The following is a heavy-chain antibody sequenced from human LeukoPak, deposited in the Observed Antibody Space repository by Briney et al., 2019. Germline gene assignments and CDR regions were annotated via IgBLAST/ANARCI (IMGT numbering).Heavy chain of an antibody. V-gene: IGHV3-21*01. CDR3: VRGDLRLPRSTPDC. J-gene: IGHJ4*02. CDR1: GFTFSSYM. D-gene: IGHD5/OR15-5a*01. CDR2: INSGSTYT. Sequence: GGSLRLSCAASGFTFSSYMMNWVRQAPGKGLEWVSSINSGSTYTYYTESVKGRFTISRDNAMNTLYLQMNSLRGEDTAVYYCVRGDLRLPRSTPDCWGQGTLVTVSS.